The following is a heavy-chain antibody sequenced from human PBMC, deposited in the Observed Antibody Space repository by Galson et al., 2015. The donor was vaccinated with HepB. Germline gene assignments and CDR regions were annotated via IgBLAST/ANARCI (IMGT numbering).Heavy chain of an antibody. V-gene: IGHV3-48*01. J-gene: IGHJ4*02. D-gene: IGHD6-25*01. CDR2: ISSSSSTI. Sequence: SLRLSCAASGFTFSSYSMNWVRQAPGKGLEWVSYISSSSSTIHYANSVRGRFTISRDNAKNSLYLLMNSLRVEDTAMYYCASTRGPFWGQGTLVTVSS. CDR1: GFTFSSYS. CDR3: ASTRGPF.